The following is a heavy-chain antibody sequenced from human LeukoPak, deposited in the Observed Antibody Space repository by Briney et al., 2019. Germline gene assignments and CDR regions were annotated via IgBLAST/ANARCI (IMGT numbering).Heavy chain of an antibody. V-gene: IGHV1-2*02. CDR2: INPNSGDT. J-gene: IGHJ4*02. CDR3: ATQSSGSYYRY. Sequence: ASVKVSCKASGYTFTDYYMHWVRQAPGQGLEWVGWINPNSGDTNYAQKFQGRVTLTRDTSISTAYMELSRLRSDDTAVYYCATQSSGSYYRYWGQGTLVTVSS. D-gene: IGHD1-26*01. CDR1: GYTFTDYY.